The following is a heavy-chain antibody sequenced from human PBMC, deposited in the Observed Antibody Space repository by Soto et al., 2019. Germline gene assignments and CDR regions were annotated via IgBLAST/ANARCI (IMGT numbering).Heavy chain of an antibody. J-gene: IGHJ5*02. Sequence: GGSLRLSCAASGFTFSSYWMSRVRQAPGKGLEWVANIKQDGSEKYYVDSVKGRFTISRDNAKNSLCLQMNSLRAEDTAVYYCARDYGDYEMAYDWFDPWGQGTLVTVSS. CDR3: ARDYGDYEMAYDWFDP. CDR1: GFTFSSYW. V-gene: IGHV3-7*01. D-gene: IGHD4-17*01. CDR2: IKQDGSEK.